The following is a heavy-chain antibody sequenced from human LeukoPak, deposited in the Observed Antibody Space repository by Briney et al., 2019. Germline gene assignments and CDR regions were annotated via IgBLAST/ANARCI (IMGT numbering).Heavy chain of an antibody. CDR1: GGTFSSYA. Sequence: SVKVSCKASGGTFSSYAISWVRQAPGQGLEWMGGIIPIFGTANYAQKFQGRVTITADESTSIAYMELSSLRSEDTAVYYCASSLTMIVVRGLYYFDYWGQGTLVTVSS. J-gene: IGHJ4*02. V-gene: IGHV1-69*13. CDR3: ASSLTMIVVRGLYYFDY. CDR2: IIPIFGTA. D-gene: IGHD3-22*01.